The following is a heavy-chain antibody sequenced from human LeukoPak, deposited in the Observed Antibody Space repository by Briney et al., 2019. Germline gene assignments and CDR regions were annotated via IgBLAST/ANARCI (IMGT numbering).Heavy chain of an antibody. V-gene: IGHV1-2*06. Sequence: GASVKVSCKASGYTFTAYYIHWVRQAPGQGLEWVGRINPNSGSTNYAQKFQGRVTVTRDTSISTAYMELSSLRSDDTALYYCAREQQLADWGQGTLVTVSS. J-gene: IGHJ4*02. D-gene: IGHD6-13*01. CDR2: INPNSGST. CDR1: GYTFTAYY. CDR3: AREQQLAD.